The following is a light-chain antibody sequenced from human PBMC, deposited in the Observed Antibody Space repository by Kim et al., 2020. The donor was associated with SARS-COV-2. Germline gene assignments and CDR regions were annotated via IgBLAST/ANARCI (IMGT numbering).Light chain of an antibody. V-gene: IGLV3-19*01. CDR2: AIT. CDR3: NSRDTSATHRGL. CDR1: ARRNTY. Sequence: LGHTVKITCQADARRNTYESWYQQRPGKTPVLVIYAITTRPSSIPARFSGSTSGDTSSLTITAAQPEDEGNYYCNSRDTSATHRGLFGGGTQLTVL. J-gene: IGLJ2*01.